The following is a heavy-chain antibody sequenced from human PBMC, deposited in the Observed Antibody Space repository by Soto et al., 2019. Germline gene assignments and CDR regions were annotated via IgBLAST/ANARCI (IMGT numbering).Heavy chain of an antibody. J-gene: IGHJ4*02. V-gene: IGHV3-7*03. CDR3: ARDQWLGNDY. Sequence: PGGSLRPSCAASGFTFSSYWMSWVRQAPGKGLEXVXXXKXDXXXKXXXXSVKGRFTISRDNAKNSLYLQMNSLRAEDTAVYYCARDQWLGNDYWGQGTLVTVSS. CDR1: GFTFSSYW. CDR2: XKXDXXXK. D-gene: IGHD6-19*01.